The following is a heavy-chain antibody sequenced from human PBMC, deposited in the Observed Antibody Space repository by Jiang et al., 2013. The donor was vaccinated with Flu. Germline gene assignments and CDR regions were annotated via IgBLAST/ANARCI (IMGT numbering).Heavy chain of an antibody. J-gene: IGHJ4*02. CDR3: ARAGSGGRLDY. D-gene: IGHD2-15*01. CDR1: GGSISSDY. V-gene: IGHV4-59*01. CDR2: IYYSGGT. Sequence: LLKPSETLSLTCTVSGGSISSDYWSWIRQPPGKGLEWIGYIYYSGGTNYNPSLKSRVTISVDTSKNQFSLKLSSVTAADTAIYYCARAGSGGRLDYWGQGTLVIVSS.